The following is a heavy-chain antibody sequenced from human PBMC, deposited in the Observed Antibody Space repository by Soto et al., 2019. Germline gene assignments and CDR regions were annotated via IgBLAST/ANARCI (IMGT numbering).Heavy chain of an antibody. D-gene: IGHD3-10*01. V-gene: IGHV4-39*01. J-gene: IGHJ6*02. CDR1: GGSISSSSYY. CDR3: ARYHPRLWFGGSTSNV. CDR2: IYYSGST. Sequence: SETLSLTCTVSGGSISSSSYYWGWIRQPPGKGLEWIGSIYYSGSTYYNPSLKSRVTISVDTSKNQFSLKLSSVTAADTAVYYCARYHPRLWFGGSTSNVWGQGTTVTVSS.